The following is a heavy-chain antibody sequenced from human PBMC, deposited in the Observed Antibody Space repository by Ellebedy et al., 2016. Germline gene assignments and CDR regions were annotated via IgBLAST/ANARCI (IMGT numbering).Heavy chain of an antibody. CDR2: ISGSGGST. J-gene: IGHJ6*02. V-gene: IGHV3-23*01. CDR1: GFTFSSYA. Sequence: GESLKISXAASGFTFSSYAMSWVRQAPGKGLEWVSAISGSGGSTYYADSVKGRFTISRDNSKNTLYLQMNSLRAEDTAVYYCAKDYFYYYGSGYYYGVDVWGQGTTVTVSS. D-gene: IGHD3-10*01. CDR3: AKDYFYYYGSGYYYGVDV.